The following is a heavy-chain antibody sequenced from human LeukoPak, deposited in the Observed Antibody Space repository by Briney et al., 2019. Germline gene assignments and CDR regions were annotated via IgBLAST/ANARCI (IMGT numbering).Heavy chain of an antibody. CDR1: EFTFNKYW. J-gene: IGHJ4*02. CDR2: IYSGGST. CDR3: ARGPAYGGNSYYFDY. Sequence: GGSLRLSCAASEFTFNKYWMHWVRRAPGKGLEWVSVIYSGGSTYYADSVKGRFTISRDNSKNTLYLQMNSLRAEDTAVYYCARGPAYGGNSYYFDYWGQGTLVTVSS. V-gene: IGHV3-53*01. D-gene: IGHD4-23*01.